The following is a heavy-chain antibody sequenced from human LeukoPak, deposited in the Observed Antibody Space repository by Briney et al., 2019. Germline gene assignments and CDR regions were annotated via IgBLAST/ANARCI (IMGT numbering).Heavy chain of an antibody. D-gene: IGHD6-6*01. CDR2: IYYSGST. J-gene: IGHJ4*02. CDR1: GGSISSYY. V-gene: IGHV4-59*01. CDR3: ARVDPDSSSTLEVFDY. Sequence: PSETLSLTCTVSGGSISSYYWSWIRQPPGKGLEWIGYIYYSGSTNYNPSLKSRVTISVDTSKNQFSQKLSSVTAADTAVYYCARVDPDSSSTLEVFDYWGQGTLVTVSS.